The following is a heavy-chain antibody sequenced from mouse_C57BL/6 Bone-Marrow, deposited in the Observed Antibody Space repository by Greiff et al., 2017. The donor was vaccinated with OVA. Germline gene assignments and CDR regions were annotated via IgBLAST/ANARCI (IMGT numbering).Heavy chain of an antibody. J-gene: IGHJ4*01. CDR2: IDPSDSYT. CDR3: ASLGSYRDAMDY. V-gene: IGHV1-59*01. D-gene: IGHD3-3*01. CDR1: GYTFTSYW. Sequence: QVQLQQPGAELVRPGTSVKLSCKASGYTFTSYWMHWVKQRPGQGLEWIGVIDPSDSYTNYNQKFKGKATLTVDTSSSTAYMQLSSLTSEDSAVYYCASLGSYRDAMDYWGQGTSVTVSS.